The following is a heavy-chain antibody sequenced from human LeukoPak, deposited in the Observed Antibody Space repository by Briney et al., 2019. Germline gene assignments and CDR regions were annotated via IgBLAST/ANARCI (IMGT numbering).Heavy chain of an antibody. V-gene: IGHV4-34*01. CDR1: GGXFSGYY. D-gene: IGHD6-13*01. J-gene: IGHJ6*02. Sequence: PSETLSLTCAVYGGXFSGYYCSWIRQPPGKGLEWIGEINHSGSTNYNPSLKSRVTISVDTSKNQFSLKLSSVTAADTAVYYCARMQLVLRYGMDVWGQGTTVTVSS. CDR2: INHSGST. CDR3: ARMQLVLRYGMDV.